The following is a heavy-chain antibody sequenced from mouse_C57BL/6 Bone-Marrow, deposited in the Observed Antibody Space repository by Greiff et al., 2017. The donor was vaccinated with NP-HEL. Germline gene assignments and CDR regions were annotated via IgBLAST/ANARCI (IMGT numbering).Heavy chain of an antibody. D-gene: IGHD1-1*01. J-gene: IGHJ3*01. CDR3: ARSGTVFAY. Sequence: EVQLQQSGPVLVKPGASVKMSCKASGYTFTDYYMNWVKQSPGKSLEWIGVINPYNGGTSYNQKFKGKATLTVDKSSSTAYMELNSLTSEDSAVYYCARSGTVFAYWGKGTLVTVSA. CDR2: INPYNGGT. CDR1: GYTFTDYY. V-gene: IGHV1-19*01.